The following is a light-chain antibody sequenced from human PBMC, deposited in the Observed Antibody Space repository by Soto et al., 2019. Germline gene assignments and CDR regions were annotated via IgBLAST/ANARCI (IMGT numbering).Light chain of an antibody. CDR1: QRISTY. J-gene: IGKJ1*01. CDR2: AAS. V-gene: IGKV1-39*01. Sequence: IQITQSPSSLSASVGDRVTITWRASQRISTYLNWYQQRAGKAPKLLIYAASSLQSGVPSRFSGSGSETHFTLTISSLQPEDFATYSCQQSYSTTWTFGQGTKVDIK. CDR3: QQSYSTTWT.